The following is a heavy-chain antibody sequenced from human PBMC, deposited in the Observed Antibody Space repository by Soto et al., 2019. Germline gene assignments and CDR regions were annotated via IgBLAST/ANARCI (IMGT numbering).Heavy chain of an antibody. Sequence: QVQLQESGPGLVKPSQTLSLTCTVSGGSISSGDYYWSWIRQPPGKGLEWIGYSYYSGNTDYNPSLKSRVTISVDTSKNHFSLKLSSVTAADTAVYYCARRNYDYVWGSYPGRFDYWGQGILVTVSS. CDR1: GGSISSGDYY. D-gene: IGHD3-16*02. J-gene: IGHJ4*02. V-gene: IGHV4-30-4*01. CDR3: ARRNYDYVWGSYPGRFDY. CDR2: SYYSGNT.